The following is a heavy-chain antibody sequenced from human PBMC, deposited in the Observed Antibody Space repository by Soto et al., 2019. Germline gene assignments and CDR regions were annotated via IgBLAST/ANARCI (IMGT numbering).Heavy chain of an antibody. Sequence: SQTLSLTCAISGDSVSSNSAAWNWIRQSPSRGLEWLGRTYYRSKWYNDYAVSVKSRIAINQDTSKNQFSLKMNSVTPEDTAVYSCARGGYRGYDPIESWVQGTMVTVSS. V-gene: IGHV6-1*01. J-gene: IGHJ5*01. CDR2: TYYRSKWYN. CDR3: ARGGYRGYDPIES. CDR1: GDSVSSNSAA. D-gene: IGHD5-12*01.